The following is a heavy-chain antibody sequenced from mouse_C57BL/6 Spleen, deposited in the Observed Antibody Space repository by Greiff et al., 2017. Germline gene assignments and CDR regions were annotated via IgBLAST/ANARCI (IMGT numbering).Heavy chain of an antibody. D-gene: IGHD2-5*01. V-gene: IGHV1-63*01. CDR3: AREGAYYSNYVNFDY. J-gene: IGHJ2*01. CDR2: IYPGGGYT. CDR1: GYTFTNYW. Sequence: VQGVESGAELVRPGTSVKMSCKASGYTFTNYWIGWAKPRPGHGLEWIGDIYPGGGYTNYNEKFKGKATLTADKSSSTAYMQFSSLTSEDSAIYYCAREGAYYSNYVNFDYWGQGTTLTVSS.